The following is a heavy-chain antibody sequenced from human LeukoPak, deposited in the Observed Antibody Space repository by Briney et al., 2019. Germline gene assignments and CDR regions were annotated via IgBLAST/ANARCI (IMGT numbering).Heavy chain of an antibody. V-gene: IGHV2-5*02. D-gene: IGHD2/OR15-2a*01. CDR2: IYWDDDE. J-gene: IGHJ4*02. CDR1: GFSLTTSGVG. CDR3: ARTIDPLGVIVPSTLSYVD. Sequence: SGPTLVKPTQTLTLTCTFSGFSLTTSGVGVGWIRQPPGKAPEWLALIYWDDDERYNASLKSRLTITKDTSRNQVVLTMTKMDPVDTGTYYRARTIDPLGVIVPSTLSYVDWGQGTLVTVSS.